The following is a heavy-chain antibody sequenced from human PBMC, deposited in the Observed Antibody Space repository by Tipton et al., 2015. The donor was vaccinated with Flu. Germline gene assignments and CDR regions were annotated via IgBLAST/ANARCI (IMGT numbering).Heavy chain of an antibody. D-gene: IGHD5-12*01. CDR1: GFSFNNYW. V-gene: IGHV3-7*01. CDR3: ARDRGMGGHDPFDY. J-gene: IGHJ4*02. Sequence: GSLRLSCVVSGFSFNNYWMSWVRQAPGKGLEWVANIEQYGRERYYVDSVKGRFTISRDNAKNSLQLQMNSLGVEDTAVYYCARDRGMGGHDPFDYWGQGTLVTVSP. CDR2: IEQYGRER.